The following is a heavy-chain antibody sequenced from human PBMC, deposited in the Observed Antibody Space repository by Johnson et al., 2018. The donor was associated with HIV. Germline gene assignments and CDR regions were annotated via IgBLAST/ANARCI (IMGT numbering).Heavy chain of an antibody. D-gene: IGHD6-13*01. Sequence: QVQLVESGGGLVQPGGSLRLSCAASGFTFDDYDMKWVRQAPGKGLEWVSAISGSGGNTIYYADSVKGRFTIARDNAKRSLSRQRNSLRADDTAVYYGASEVGCSSLVGVWGQGTVVTVSS. CDR3: ASEVGCSSLVGV. CDR2: ISGSGGNTI. J-gene: IGHJ3*01. V-gene: IGHV3-11*04. CDR1: GFTFDDYD.